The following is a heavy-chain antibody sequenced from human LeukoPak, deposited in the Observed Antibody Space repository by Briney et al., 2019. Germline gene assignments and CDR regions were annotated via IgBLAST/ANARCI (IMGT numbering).Heavy chain of an antibody. Sequence: SETLSLTCTVSGGSISSYYWSWIRQPPGKGLEWIGYIYYSGSTNYNPSLKSRVTISVDTSKNQFSLKLSSVTAADTAVYYCARSPTVTTRAFDIWGQGTMVTVSS. CDR3: ARSPTVTTRAFDI. J-gene: IGHJ3*02. D-gene: IGHD4-17*01. V-gene: IGHV4-59*12. CDR1: GGSISSYY. CDR2: IYYSGST.